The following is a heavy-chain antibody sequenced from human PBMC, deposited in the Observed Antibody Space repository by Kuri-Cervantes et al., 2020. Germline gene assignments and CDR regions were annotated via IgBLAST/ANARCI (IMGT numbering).Heavy chain of an antibody. CDR2: IWYDGSNK. CDR1: GFTFSSYG. V-gene: IGHV3-33*08. CDR3: ARPSAGDWRDLGH. D-gene: IGHD3/OR15-3a*01. J-gene: IGHJ5*02. Sequence: GESLKISCAASGFTFSSYGMHWVRQAPGKGLEWVAVIWYDGSNKYYADSVKGRFTISRDNSKNTLYLQMNSLRAGDTGVYYCARPSAGDWRDLGHWGQGTLVTVSS.